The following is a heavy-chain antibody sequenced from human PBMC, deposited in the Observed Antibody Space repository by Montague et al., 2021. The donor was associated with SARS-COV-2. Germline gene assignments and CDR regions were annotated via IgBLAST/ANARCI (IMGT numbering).Heavy chain of an antibody. CDR3: ARVSVEMATMGVYYCCGMDV. V-gene: IGHV4-31*03. D-gene: IGHD5-24*01. J-gene: IGHJ6*02. Sequence: TLSLTCTVSGGSISSGGYYWSWLRQHPGMGLEWIGYIYYSGSNYYNLSLKSRVTISVDTSKNQFSLKLSSVTAADTALYYCARVSVEMATMGVYYCCGMDVWGQGTTVTVSS. CDR2: IYYSGSN. CDR1: GGSISSGGYY.